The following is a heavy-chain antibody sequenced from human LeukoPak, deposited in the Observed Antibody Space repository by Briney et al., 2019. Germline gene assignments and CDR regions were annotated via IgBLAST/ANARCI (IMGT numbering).Heavy chain of an antibody. CDR1: GGSISSYY. V-gene: IGHV4-59*01. D-gene: IGHD3-9*01. Sequence: PSETLSLTCTVSGGSISSYYWSWIRQPPGKGLEWIGYIYYSGSTNYNPSLKSRVTISVDTSKNQFSLKLSSVTAADTAVYYCARDRRGVYDILTGYPAGFDPWGQGTLVTVSS. CDR3: ARDRRGVYDILTGYPAGFDP. J-gene: IGHJ5*02. CDR2: IYYSGST.